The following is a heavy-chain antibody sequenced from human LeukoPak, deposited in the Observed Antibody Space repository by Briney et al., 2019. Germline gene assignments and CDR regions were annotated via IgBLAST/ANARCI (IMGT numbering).Heavy chain of an antibody. J-gene: IGHJ4*02. CDR3: ARGGTPGYSTGWIDY. D-gene: IGHD6-19*01. Sequence: QAGGSLRLSCADSGLSFTNAWMSWVRQAPGKGLEWVSVIYSGGATYYADSVKGRFTIFRHNSNNTLFLQMDSLRAEDTAVYYCARGGTPGYSTGWIDYWGQGTPVTVSS. CDR1: GLSFTNAW. CDR2: IYSGGAT. V-gene: IGHV3-53*04.